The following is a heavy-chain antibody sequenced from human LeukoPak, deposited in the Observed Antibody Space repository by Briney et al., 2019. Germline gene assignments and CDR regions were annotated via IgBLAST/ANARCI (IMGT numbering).Heavy chain of an antibody. D-gene: IGHD6-19*01. Sequence: GGSLRLSCAASGFTFSDYYMSWIRQAPGKGLEWVSYISSSGSAIYYADSVKGRFTISRDNAKNSLYLQMSSLRAEDTAVYYCARMGRVYSSGWSYYYFDYWGQGTLVTVSS. J-gene: IGHJ4*02. V-gene: IGHV3-11*01. CDR2: ISSSGSAI. CDR3: ARMGRVYSSGWSYYYFDY. CDR1: GFTFSDYY.